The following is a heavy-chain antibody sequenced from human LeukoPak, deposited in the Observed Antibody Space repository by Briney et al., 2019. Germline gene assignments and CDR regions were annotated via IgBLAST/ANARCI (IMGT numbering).Heavy chain of an antibody. V-gene: IGHV4-59*01. CDR2: IHYSGST. Sequence: SETLSLTCTVSGGSISSYYWSWIRQPPGKGLEWIGYIHYSGSTNYNPSLKSRVTISVDTSKNQFSLKLSSVTAADTAVYYCARVYDSSGHFDYWGQGTLVTVSS. CDR1: GGSISSYY. D-gene: IGHD3-22*01. CDR3: ARVYDSSGHFDY. J-gene: IGHJ4*02.